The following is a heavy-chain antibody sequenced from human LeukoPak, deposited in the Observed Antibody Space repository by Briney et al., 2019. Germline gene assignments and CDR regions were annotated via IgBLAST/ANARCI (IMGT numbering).Heavy chain of an antibody. J-gene: IGHJ2*01. V-gene: IGHV4-31*11. CDR1: GGSISSGGYY. D-gene: IGHD4-17*01. CDR2: IYYSGST. CDR3: ARDRTTVTSLGYFDL. Sequence: PSGTLSLTCAVSGGSISSGGYYWSWIRQHPGKGLEWIGYIYYSGSTYYNPSLKSRVTMSVDTSKNQFSLKLSSVTAADTAVYYCARDRTTVTSLGYFDLWGRGTLVTVSS.